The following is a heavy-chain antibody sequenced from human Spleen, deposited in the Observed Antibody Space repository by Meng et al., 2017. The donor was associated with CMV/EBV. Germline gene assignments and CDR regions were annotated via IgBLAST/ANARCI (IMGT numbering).Heavy chain of an antibody. CDR1: GFTFSSYS. D-gene: IGHD2-15*01. J-gene: IGHJ6*02. CDR3: ARDPRGGGYYYAMDV. V-gene: IGHV3-21*01. Sequence: GESLKISCAASGFTFSSYSMNWVRQAPGKGLEWVSSISSSSSYIYYADSVKGRFTISRDSATNSLFLQMNSLRVEDTAVYHCARDPRGGGYYYAMDVWGQGTTVTVSS. CDR2: ISSSSSYI.